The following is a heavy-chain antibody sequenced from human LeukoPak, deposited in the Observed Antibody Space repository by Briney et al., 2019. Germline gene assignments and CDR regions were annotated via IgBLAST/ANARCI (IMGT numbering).Heavy chain of an antibody. J-gene: IGHJ4*02. CDR2: ISWNSGSI. D-gene: IGHD3-10*01. Sequence: GRSLRLSCAASGFTFDDYAMHWVRQAPGKGLEWVSGISWNSGSIGYADSVKGRFTISRDNAKNSLYLQMNSLRAEDTALYYCAKDGGLVRGVNPIDYWGQGTLVTVSS. CDR3: AKDGGLVRGVNPIDY. V-gene: IGHV3-9*01. CDR1: GFTFDDYA.